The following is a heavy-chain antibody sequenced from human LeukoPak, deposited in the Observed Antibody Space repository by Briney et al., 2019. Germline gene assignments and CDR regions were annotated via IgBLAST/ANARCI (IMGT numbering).Heavy chain of an antibody. CDR2: INPNSGGT. J-gene: IGHJ1*01. Sequence: ASVKVSCKASGYTFTGYYMHWVQQAPGQGLEWMGWINPNSGGTNYAQKFQGRVTMIRDTSISTAYMELSRLRSDDTAVYYCARVIEVGAIPYFQHWGQGTLVTVSS. CDR3: ARVIEVGAIPYFQH. D-gene: IGHD1-26*01. V-gene: IGHV1-2*02. CDR1: GYTFTGYY.